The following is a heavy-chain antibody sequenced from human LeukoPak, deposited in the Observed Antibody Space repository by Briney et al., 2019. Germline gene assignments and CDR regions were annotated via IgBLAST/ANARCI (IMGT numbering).Heavy chain of an antibody. CDR3: ARDPLRSSWSTYKNAMDV. CDR2: ISAYNGNT. Sequence: ASVKVSCKASGGTFSSYAISWVRQAPGQGLEWMAWISAYNGNTEYSQTVEGRVTLTTDASTSTAYMELLSLTSDDTAVYYCARDPLRSSWSTYKNAMDVWGQGTTVTVS. D-gene: IGHD6-13*01. V-gene: IGHV1-18*01. J-gene: IGHJ6*02. CDR1: GGTFSSYA.